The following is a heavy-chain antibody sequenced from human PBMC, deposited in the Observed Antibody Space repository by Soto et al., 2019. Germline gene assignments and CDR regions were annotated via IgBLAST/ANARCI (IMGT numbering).Heavy chain of an antibody. D-gene: IGHD3-3*01. CDR3: ARRNTSGFLRYFDN. CDR2: IVPNVGTV. CDR1: GGTLSSFINYP. J-gene: IGHJ4*02. Sequence: QMQLVQSGAEVKKPGSSMNVSCKASGGTLSSFINYPINWLRQATGQGLEWMGGIVPNVGTVNYAQKFQGRVTITADKSTGTAYMEVSSLRSEDTALYYCARRNTSGFLRYFDNWGQGTLVTVSS. V-gene: IGHV1-69*06.